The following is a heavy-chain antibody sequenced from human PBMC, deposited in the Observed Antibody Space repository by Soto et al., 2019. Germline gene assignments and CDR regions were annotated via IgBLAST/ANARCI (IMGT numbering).Heavy chain of an antibody. CDR1: GYTFTSYG. CDR3: ARANPLWFGELIQS. Sequence: ASVKASCKASGYTFTSYGISWVRQAPGQGLEWMGWISAYNGNTNYAQKLQGRVTMTTDTSTSTAYMELRSLRSDDTAVYYCARANPLWFGELIQSWGQGTLVTVSS. V-gene: IGHV1-18*01. J-gene: IGHJ4*02. CDR2: ISAYNGNT. D-gene: IGHD3-10*01.